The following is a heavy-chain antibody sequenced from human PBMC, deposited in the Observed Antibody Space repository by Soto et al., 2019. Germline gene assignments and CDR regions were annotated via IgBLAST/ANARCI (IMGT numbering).Heavy chain of an antibody. D-gene: IGHD2-2*02. CDR3: ARVYTGPNAFDI. Sequence: PGGSQRLSCAASGFTFRSYSRNWVRQAPGKGLEWVSSISSSSSYIYYADSVKGRFTISRDNAKNSLYLQMNSLRAEDTAVYYCARVYTGPNAFDIWGQGTMVTVSS. CDR2: ISSSSSYI. CDR1: GFTFRSYS. J-gene: IGHJ3*02. V-gene: IGHV3-21*01.